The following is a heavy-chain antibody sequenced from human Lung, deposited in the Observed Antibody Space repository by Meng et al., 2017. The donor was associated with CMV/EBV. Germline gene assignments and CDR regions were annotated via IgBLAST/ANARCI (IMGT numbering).Heavy chain of an antibody. CDR3: AREGYSYGFGGLFDD. CDR1: GFTFSSYA. V-gene: IGHV3-30*04. Sequence: SCAASGFTFSSYAMHWVRQAPGKGLEWVAVISYDGSNKYYADSVKGRFTISRDNSKNTLYLQMNSLRAEDTAVYYCAREGYSYGFGGLFDDWGQAXLVTVSS. J-gene: IGHJ4*02. D-gene: IGHD5-18*01. CDR2: ISYDGSNK.